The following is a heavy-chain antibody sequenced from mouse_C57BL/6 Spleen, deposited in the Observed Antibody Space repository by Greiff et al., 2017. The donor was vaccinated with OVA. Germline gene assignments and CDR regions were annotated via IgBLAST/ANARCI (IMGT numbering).Heavy chain of an antibody. CDR1: GFTFSDYY. Sequence: EVQRVESGGGLVQPGGSLKLSCAASGFTFSDYYMYWVRQTPEKRLEWVAYISNGGGSTYYPDTVKGRFTISRDNAKNTLYLQMSRLKSEDTAMYYCARRGNYVEAMDYWGQGTSVTVSS. D-gene: IGHD2-1*01. J-gene: IGHJ4*01. CDR3: ARRGNYVEAMDY. V-gene: IGHV5-12*01. CDR2: ISNGGGST.